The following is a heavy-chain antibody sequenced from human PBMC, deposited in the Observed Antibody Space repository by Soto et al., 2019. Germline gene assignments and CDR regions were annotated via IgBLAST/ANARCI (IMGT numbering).Heavy chain of an antibody. V-gene: IGHV1-69*05. CDR3: ARSPRNWGFDY. Sequence: SVKVSCKASGGTFSSYAISWVRQAPGQGLEWMGGIIPIFGTANYAQKFQGRVTMTRDTSITTAYMELSSLRSEDTAMYFCARSPRNWGFDYWGLGTLVTVS. CDR2: IIPIFGTA. CDR1: GGTFSSYA. J-gene: IGHJ4*02. D-gene: IGHD7-27*01.